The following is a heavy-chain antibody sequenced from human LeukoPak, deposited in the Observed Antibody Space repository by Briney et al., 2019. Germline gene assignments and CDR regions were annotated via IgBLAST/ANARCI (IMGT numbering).Heavy chain of an antibody. J-gene: IGHJ5*02. CDR3: VSNSSSSPWFDP. CDR1: GGSITSYTHY. CDR2: VYYTGGT. V-gene: IGHV4-39*02. D-gene: IGHD6-6*01. Sequence: SETLSLTCTVSGGSITSYTHYWGWIRQPPGKGLEWIATVYYTGGTYYNPSLKSRVTISIDTSRNHFSLKLTSVIAADTAMYYCVSNSSSSPWFDPWGQGNPVSVSS.